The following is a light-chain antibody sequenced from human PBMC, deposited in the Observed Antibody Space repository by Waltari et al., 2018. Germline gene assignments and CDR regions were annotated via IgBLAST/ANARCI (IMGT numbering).Light chain of an antibody. CDR3: AAWDDSLSASVV. CDR1: SSNIGSTY. V-gene: IGLV1-47*01. Sequence: QSVLTQPPSASGTPGKRITIACSGRSSNIGSTYVNWYQQLPGTAPKLLIYRNNQRPSGVPDRFSGSKSGTSASLAISGLRSEDEADYYCAAWDDSLSASVVFGGGTKLTVL. J-gene: IGLJ2*01. CDR2: RNN.